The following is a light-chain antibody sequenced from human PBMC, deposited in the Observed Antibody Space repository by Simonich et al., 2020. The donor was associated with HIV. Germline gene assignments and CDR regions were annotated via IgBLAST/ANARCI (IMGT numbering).Light chain of an antibody. V-gene: IGKV4-1*01. CDR3: QQYYSTPTWT. CDR1: QSILYSSNNKNY. J-gene: IGKJ1*01. CDR2: WAS. Sequence: DIVMTQSPDSLAVSLGERATINCKSSQSILYSSNNKNYLAWYQQKPLQPPKLLIYWASTRESGVPDRFSGSGSGTDFTLTISSLQAEDVAVYYCQQYYSTPTWTFGQGTKVEIK.